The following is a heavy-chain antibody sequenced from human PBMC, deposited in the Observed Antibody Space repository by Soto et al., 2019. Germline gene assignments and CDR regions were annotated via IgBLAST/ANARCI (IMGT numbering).Heavy chain of an antibody. CDR1: GFSFSSYA. D-gene: IGHD2-8*01. CDR3: ARDGCPNGVCFNDY. Sequence: QVKLVESGGGVVQPGRSLRLSCAASGFSFSSYAMHWVRQAPGKGLEWLSFISYDGRNEYYADSVKGRFTVSRDSSENTLYLQIHTLKPEDTAVYYCARDGCPNGVCFNDYWGQGTLVTVSP. J-gene: IGHJ4*02. V-gene: IGHV3-30*04. CDR2: ISYDGRNE.